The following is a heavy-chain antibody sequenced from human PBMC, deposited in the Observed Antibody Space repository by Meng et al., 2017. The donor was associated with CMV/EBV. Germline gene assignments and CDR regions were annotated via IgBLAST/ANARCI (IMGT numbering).Heavy chain of an antibody. V-gene: IGHV3-53*01. CDR3: ARVPKAYGLSGYYYYYGMDV. J-gene: IGHJ6*02. CDR2: IYSGGST. D-gene: IGHD3-3*01. CDR1: GFTVSSNY. Sequence: GESLKIFRAASGFTVSSNYMSWVRQAPGEGPEWVSVIYSGGSTYYADSVKGRFTISRDNSKNTLYLQMNSLRAEDTAVYYCARVPKAYGLSGYYYYYGMDVWGQGTTVTVSS.